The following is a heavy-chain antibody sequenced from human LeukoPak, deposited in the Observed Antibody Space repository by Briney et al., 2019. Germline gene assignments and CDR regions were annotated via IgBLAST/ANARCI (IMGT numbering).Heavy chain of an antibody. CDR2: IYSSGST. J-gene: IGHJ1*01. Sequence: SETLSLTCTVSGGSINNYYWSWIRQPAGKGLEWIGLIYSSGSTSYNPSLKSRVTMSVDTSKNQFSLKLSSVTAADTAVYYCARKGSSPYSSGWYRGSRAEYFQHWGQGTLVTVSS. CDR3: ARKGSSPYSSGWYRGSRAEYFQH. D-gene: IGHD6-19*01. CDR1: GGSINNYY. V-gene: IGHV4-4*07.